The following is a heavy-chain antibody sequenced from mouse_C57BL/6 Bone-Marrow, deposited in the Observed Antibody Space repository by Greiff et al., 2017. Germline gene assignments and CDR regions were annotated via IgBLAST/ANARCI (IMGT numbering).Heavy chain of an antibody. J-gene: IGHJ3*01. CDR3: ASGDGTPFAY. Sequence: VQLQQSGPELVKPGASVKISCKASGYTFTDYYMNWVKQSHGKSLEWIGDINPNNGGTSYNQKFKGKATLTVDKSSSTAYMELRGLTSEDSAVYYCASGDGTPFAYWGQGTLVTVSA. CDR2: INPNNGGT. V-gene: IGHV1-26*01. D-gene: IGHD2-13*01. CDR1: GYTFTDYY.